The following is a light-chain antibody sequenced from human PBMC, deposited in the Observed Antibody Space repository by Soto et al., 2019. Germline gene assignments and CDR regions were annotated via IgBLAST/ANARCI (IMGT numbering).Light chain of an antibody. Sequence: AIRMTQSPSSLSASTGDRDTITCRASQGISSYLAWYQQKPGKAPKLLIYAASTLQSGVPSRFSGSGSGTXFTLTFFCLQSXDFATYYCQQYYSYPLTFGGGTKVDI. CDR3: QQYYSYPLT. CDR1: QGISSY. V-gene: IGKV1-8*01. CDR2: AAS. J-gene: IGKJ4*01.